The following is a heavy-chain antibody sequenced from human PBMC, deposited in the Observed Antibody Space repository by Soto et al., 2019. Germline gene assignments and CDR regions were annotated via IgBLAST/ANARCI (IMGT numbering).Heavy chain of an antibody. CDR1: GGTFSSYA. Sequence: ASVKVSCKASGGTFSSYAISWVRQAPGQGLEWMGGIIPIFGTANYAQKFQGRVTITADESTSTAYMELSSLRSEDTAVYYCARAPSLRFSYYYYGMDVWGQGTTVTVSS. CDR3: ARAPSLRFSYYYYGMDV. CDR2: IIPIFGTA. D-gene: IGHD3-3*01. V-gene: IGHV1-69*13. J-gene: IGHJ6*02.